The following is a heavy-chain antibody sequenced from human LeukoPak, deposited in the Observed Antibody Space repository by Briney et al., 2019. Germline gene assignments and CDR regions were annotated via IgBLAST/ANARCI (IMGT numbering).Heavy chain of an antibody. Sequence: KSSQTLSLTCTVSGGSISSGGYYWSWIRQHPGKGREWIVYIYYSGRTYYNPSLKSRLTISVDTSKNQFSLKLSSVTAADTAVYYCARAFLRTGIAYFDLWGRGTLVTVSS. CDR3: ARAFLRTGIAYFDL. CDR1: GGSISSGGYY. D-gene: IGHD7-27*01. CDR2: IYYSGRT. V-gene: IGHV4-31*03. J-gene: IGHJ2*01.